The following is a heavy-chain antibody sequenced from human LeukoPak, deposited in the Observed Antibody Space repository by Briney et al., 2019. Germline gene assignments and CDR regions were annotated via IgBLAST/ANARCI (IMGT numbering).Heavy chain of an antibody. J-gene: IGHJ4*01. V-gene: IGHV3-7*01. Sequence: GGSLRLSCAASGFTFRTYWMGCVRQAPGEGLEWVAFIKQEGRENYYMDSVKGRFTISRDNAKNSLYLQMNSLRAEDTAVYCCARDLQGYSSGWYRGDYWGQGTLVTVSS. CDR3: ARDLQGYSSGWYRGDY. CDR2: IKQEGREN. D-gene: IGHD6-19*01. CDR1: GFTFRTYW.